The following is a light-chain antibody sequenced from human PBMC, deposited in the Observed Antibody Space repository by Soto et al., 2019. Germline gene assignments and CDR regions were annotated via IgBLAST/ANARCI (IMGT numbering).Light chain of an antibody. CDR3: CTYAGTYFYV. CDR2: DVT. J-gene: IGLJ1*01. Sequence: QSALTQPRSVSGSPGQSGTISCTGTSSDVGGYNYVSWYRQHPGRAPKLMIYDVTKRPSGVPDRFSGSKSGNTASLAISGLQAEDEADYYCCTYAGTYFYVFGTGTKVTVL. V-gene: IGLV2-11*01. CDR1: SSDVGGYNY.